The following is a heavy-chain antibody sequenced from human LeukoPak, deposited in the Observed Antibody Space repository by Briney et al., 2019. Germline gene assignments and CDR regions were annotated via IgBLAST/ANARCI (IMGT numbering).Heavy chain of an antibody. CDR1: GGSTSSSSYY. CDR3: ARRGYCSSTSCYEYWFDP. Sequence: SETLSLTCTVSGGSTSSSSYYWGWIRQPPGKGLEWIGIIYYSGSTYYNPSLKSRLTISVDTSKNQFSLKLSSVTATDTAVYYCARRGYCSSTSCYEYWFDPWGQGTLVTVSS. V-gene: IGHV4-39*01. D-gene: IGHD2-2*01. J-gene: IGHJ5*02. CDR2: IYYSGST.